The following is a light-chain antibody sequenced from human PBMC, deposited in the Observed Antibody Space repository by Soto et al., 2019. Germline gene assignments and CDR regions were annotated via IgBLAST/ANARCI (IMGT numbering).Light chain of an antibody. Sequence: EIVVTQSPATLSLSAGERATLSCRASQSISSYLAWYQQKPGQAPRLLIYDASNRATGIPARFSGSGSGTDFTLTISSLEPEDFAVHYCQQRRTWPPTFGGGTKVEIK. J-gene: IGKJ4*01. CDR1: QSISSY. CDR2: DAS. CDR3: QQRRTWPPT. V-gene: IGKV3-11*01.